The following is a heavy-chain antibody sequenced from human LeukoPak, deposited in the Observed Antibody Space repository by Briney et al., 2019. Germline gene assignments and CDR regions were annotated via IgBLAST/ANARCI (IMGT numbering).Heavy chain of an antibody. J-gene: IGHJ3*02. CDR1: GGSISSYY. Sequence: AETLSLTCTVFGGSISSYYLSWIRQPPGKGLEWIGYIYYSGSTNYNPSRKSRVTISVDTSKNQFPLKLSSVTDADTAEYYCARGKYSAKYGSGSYYNRNGAFDIWGQGTMVTVSS. CDR3: ARGKYSAKYGSGSYYNRNGAFDI. D-gene: IGHD3-10*01. V-gene: IGHV4-59*01. CDR2: IYYSGST.